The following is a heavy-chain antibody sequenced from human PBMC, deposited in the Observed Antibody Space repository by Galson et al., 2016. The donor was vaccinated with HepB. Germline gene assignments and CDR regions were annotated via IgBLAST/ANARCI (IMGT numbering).Heavy chain of an antibody. CDR1: GYTFTRYY. CDR3: VGGPTTVIPSRHRHDY. J-gene: IGHJ4*02. Sequence: SVKVSCKASGYTFTRYYIHWVRQAPGQGLEWVGWINPNSGGTNYAQKFQDWVTMTRDTSISTAYMELKRLKSDDTAIYFCVGGPTTVIPSRHRHDYWGKGTLVIVTS. V-gene: IGHV1-2*04. CDR2: INPNSGGT. D-gene: IGHD4-17*01.